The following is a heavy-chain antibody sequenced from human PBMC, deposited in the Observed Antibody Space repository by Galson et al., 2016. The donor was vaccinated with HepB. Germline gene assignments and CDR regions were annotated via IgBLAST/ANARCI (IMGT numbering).Heavy chain of an antibody. Sequence: SLRLSCAASGFTFSSYSMNWVRQAPGKGLEWVSSISSSSSYIYYADSVKGRFTTSRDNAKSSLYLQMNSLRAEDTAVYYCARPSSSSWAFDYWGQGTLVTVSS. CDR1: GFTFSSYS. CDR3: ARPSSSSWAFDY. J-gene: IGHJ4*02. D-gene: IGHD6-6*01. CDR2: ISSSSSYI. V-gene: IGHV3-21*01.